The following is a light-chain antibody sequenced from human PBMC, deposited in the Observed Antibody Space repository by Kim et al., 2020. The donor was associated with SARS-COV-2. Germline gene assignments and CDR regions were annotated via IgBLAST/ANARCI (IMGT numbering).Light chain of an antibody. CDR3: QSADSSGTYVV. CDR1: ALPKQY. CDR2: KDS. Sequence: PGQTARITCSGDALPKQYAYWYQQKPGQAPVLVIYKDSERPSGIPERFSGSSSGTTVTLTISGIQAEDEADYYCQSADSSGTYVVFGGGTQLAVL. V-gene: IGLV3-25*03. J-gene: IGLJ2*01.